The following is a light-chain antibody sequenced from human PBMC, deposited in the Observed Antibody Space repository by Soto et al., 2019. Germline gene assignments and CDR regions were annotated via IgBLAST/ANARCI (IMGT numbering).Light chain of an antibody. CDR2: GAS. CDR1: QNVRNNY. CDR3: QHYGNSPALA. Sequence: EIVLTQSPGTLSLTPGERATLSCRASQNVRNNYLAWYQQKAGQAPRIIFYGASSRTAGIPDRFSVSGSWTDFTLTISRLEPEDFAVYYCQHYGNSPALAFGGGTKVDIK. J-gene: IGKJ4*01. V-gene: IGKV3-20*01.